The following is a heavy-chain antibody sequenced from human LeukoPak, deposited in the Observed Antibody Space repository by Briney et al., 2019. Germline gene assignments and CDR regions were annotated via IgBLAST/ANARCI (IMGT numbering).Heavy chain of an antibody. Sequence: PSETQSLTCTVSGGSISSHYWSWIRQPPGKGLEWIGYIYYSGSTNYNPSLKSRVTISVNTSENHLSLKLSSVTAADTAVYYCARDGYSYGYDHWGQGPLVTVSS. D-gene: IGHD5-18*01. CDR1: GGSISSHY. V-gene: IGHV4-59*11. CDR2: IYYSGST. CDR3: ARDGYSYGYDH. J-gene: IGHJ5*02.